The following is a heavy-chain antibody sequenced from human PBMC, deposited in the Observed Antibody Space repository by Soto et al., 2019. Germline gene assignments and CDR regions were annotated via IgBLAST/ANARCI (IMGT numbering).Heavy chain of an antibody. V-gene: IGHV3-66*01. CDR1: GFTVNNYY. Sequence: EVQLVESGGGLVQPGGSLRLSCAASGFTVNNYYMTWVRQAPGKGLEWVSVIYSVGNKFYATSVKGRFTISRDNSKNTVNLQMNRLRAEETAVYYCARGSYYGSGTYNYFDYWGQGTLVTVSS. D-gene: IGHD3-10*01. CDR2: IYSVGNK. J-gene: IGHJ4*02. CDR3: ARGSYYGSGTYNYFDY.